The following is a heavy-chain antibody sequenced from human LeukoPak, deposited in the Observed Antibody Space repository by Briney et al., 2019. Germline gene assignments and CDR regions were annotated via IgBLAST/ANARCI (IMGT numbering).Heavy chain of an antibody. D-gene: IGHD3-9*01. V-gene: IGHV1-2*02. CDR2: INPNSGGT. J-gene: IGHJ3*02. CDR3: ARGYHDILTGYHRRDAFDI. CDR1: GYTFTGYY. Sequence: ASVKVSCKASGYTFTGYYMHWVRQAPGQGLEWMGWINPNSGGTNYAQKFQSRVTMTRDTSISTAYIELSRLRSDDTAVYYCARGYHDILTGYHRRDAFDIWGQGTMVTVSS.